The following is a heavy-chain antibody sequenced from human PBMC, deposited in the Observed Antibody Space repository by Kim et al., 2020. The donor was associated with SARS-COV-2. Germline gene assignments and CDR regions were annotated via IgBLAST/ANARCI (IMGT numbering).Heavy chain of an antibody. J-gene: IGHJ5*02. CDR2: K. V-gene: IGHV3-30*02. D-gene: IGHD3-16*01. CDR3: AKDGGLLGFDP. Sequence: KYYADSVKGRFTISRDNSKNTLYLQMNSLRAEDTAVYYCAKDGGLLGFDPWGQGTLVTVSS.